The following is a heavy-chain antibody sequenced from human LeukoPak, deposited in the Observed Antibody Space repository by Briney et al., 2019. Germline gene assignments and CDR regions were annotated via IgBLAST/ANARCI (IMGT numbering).Heavy chain of an antibody. Sequence: GASVKVSCKASGYTFTSYYMHWVRQAPGQGLEWMGWINPNSGGTNYAQKFQGRVTMTRETSISTAYMELSRLRSDDTAVYYCARDSNRYSSSWYGYYYYYMDVWGKGTTVTVSS. V-gene: IGHV1-2*02. CDR3: ARDSNRYSSSWYGYYYYYMDV. D-gene: IGHD6-13*01. CDR2: INPNSGGT. J-gene: IGHJ6*03. CDR1: GYTFTSYY.